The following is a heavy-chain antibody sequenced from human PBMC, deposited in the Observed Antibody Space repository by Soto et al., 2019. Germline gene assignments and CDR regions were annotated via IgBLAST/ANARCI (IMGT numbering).Heavy chain of an antibody. CDR1: GGSSVGPGDC. J-gene: IGHJ6*02. V-gene: IGHV4-31*03. Sequence: TLCLTNTVAGGSSVGPGDCCSLIRKHPGKGLEWIGYIYYSGSTYYNPSLKSRVTISVDTSKIQFSLKLSSVTAADTAGYYCACFFSGGYSYGFYFYGMAVWGQGTTVTVSS. CDR3: ACFFSGGYSYGFYFYGMAV. CDR2: IYYSGST. D-gene: IGHD5-18*01.